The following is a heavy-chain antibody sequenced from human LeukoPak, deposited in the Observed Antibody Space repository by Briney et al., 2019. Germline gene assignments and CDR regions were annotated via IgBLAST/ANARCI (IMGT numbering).Heavy chain of an antibody. D-gene: IGHD1-26*01. CDR3: ARLFSGTYSDY. V-gene: IGHV3-23*01. CDR2: ISSSGTNA. J-gene: IGHJ4*02. Sequence: GGSLRLSCAASGFIFSSYDMNWVRQAPGKGLEWVSFISSSGTNAYYADSVKGRFTISRDNSKNTVFLQMNSLRAEDTAVYYCARLFSGTYSDYWGQGTLVTVSS. CDR1: GFIFSSYD.